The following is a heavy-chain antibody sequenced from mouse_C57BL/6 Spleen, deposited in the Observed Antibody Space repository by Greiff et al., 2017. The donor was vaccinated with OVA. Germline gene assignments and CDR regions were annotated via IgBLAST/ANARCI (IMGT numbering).Heavy chain of an antibody. CDR3: ARGGLGQDFDD. Sequence: QVQLQQPGAELVMPGASVKLSCKASGYTFTSYWMHWVKQRPGQGLEWIGEIDPSSSYTNYNQKFKGKSTLTVDKSSSTAYMQLSSLTSEDSAVYDCARGGLGQDFDDWGTGTTVTVSS. V-gene: IGHV1-69*01. J-gene: IGHJ1*03. CDR2: IDPSSSYT. CDR1: GYTFTSYW. D-gene: IGHD3-3*01.